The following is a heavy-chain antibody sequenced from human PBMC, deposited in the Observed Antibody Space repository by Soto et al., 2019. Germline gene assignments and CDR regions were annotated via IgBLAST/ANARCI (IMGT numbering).Heavy chain of an antibody. V-gene: IGHV4-61*01. CDR2: IYYSGRT. CDR1: GGSVSSVSYY. J-gene: IGHJ4*02. D-gene: IGHD2-21*02. CDR3: ARDRVTTPRFYDY. Sequence: LSLTCTVSGGSVSSVSYYWSWIRQPPGKGLEWIGYIYYSGRTNYNPSLKGRVTISVDTSRNQFSLKLSSVTAADTAVYYCARDRVTTPRFYDYWGQGTLVTVSS.